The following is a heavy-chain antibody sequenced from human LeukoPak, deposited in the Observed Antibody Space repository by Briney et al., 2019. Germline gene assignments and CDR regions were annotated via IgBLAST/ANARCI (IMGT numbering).Heavy chain of an antibody. CDR3: ARAPRGLFEYYDFWSGYGYMDV. Sequence: GASVKVSCKASGYTFTGYYMHWVRQAPGQGLEWMGWINPNSGGTNYAQKFQGRVTMTRDTSISTAYMELSSLRSEDTAVYYCARAPRGLFEYYDFWSGYGYMDVWGKGTTVTVSS. CDR1: GYTFTGYY. CDR2: INPNSGGT. J-gene: IGHJ6*03. D-gene: IGHD3-3*01. V-gene: IGHV1-2*02.